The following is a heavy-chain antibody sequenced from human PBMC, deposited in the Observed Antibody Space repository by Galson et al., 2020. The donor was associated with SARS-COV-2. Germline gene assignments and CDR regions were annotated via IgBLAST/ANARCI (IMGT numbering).Heavy chain of an antibody. D-gene: IGHD4-17*01. V-gene: IGHV4-31*11. Sequence: SETLSLTCAVSGGSISSGGYYWSWIRQHPGKGLEWIGYIYYSGSTYYNPSLKSRVTISVDTSKYQLSLKLSSVTAADTAVYYCEKRNDYGDLRDALDIWGHGKMVTVTS. CDR3: EKRNDYGDLRDALDI. J-gene: IGHJ3*02. CDR2: IYYSGST. CDR1: GGSISSGGYY.